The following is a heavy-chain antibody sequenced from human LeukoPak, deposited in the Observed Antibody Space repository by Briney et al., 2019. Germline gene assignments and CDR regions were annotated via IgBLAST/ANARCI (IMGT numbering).Heavy chain of an antibody. CDR3: ARSYGGTYQLEY. J-gene: IGHJ4*02. CDR2: INPSGGST. CDR1: GYIFTSYY. Sequence: ASVKVSCKASGYIFTSYYIHWVRQAPGQGLEWMAIINPSGGSTSYAQKFQGRVTMTRDTSTSTVYMELNNLTSEDTAVYYCARSYGGTYQLEYWGQGTLVTVSS. D-gene: IGHD1-26*01. V-gene: IGHV1-46*01.